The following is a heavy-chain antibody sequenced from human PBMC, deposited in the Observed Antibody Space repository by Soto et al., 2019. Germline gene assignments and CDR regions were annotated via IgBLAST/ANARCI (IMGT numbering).Heavy chain of an antibody. D-gene: IGHD6-13*01. Sequence: QVQLQESGPGLVKPSETLSLTCTVSGGSISSYYWSWIRQPPGKRLEWIGYIYYSGSTNYNPSLKSRVTISVDTSNNLFSLKLSSVIAADTAVYYCARGRQHLDNQHAFDTWGQGTMVTVSS. V-gene: IGHV4-59*01. CDR3: ARGRQHLDNQHAFDT. CDR1: GGSISSYY. CDR2: IYYSGST. J-gene: IGHJ3*02.